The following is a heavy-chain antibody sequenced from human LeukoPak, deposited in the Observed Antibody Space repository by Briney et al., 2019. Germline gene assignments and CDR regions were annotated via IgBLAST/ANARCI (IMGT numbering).Heavy chain of an antibody. Sequence: PSETLSLTCTVSGGSISNYFWSWIRQPAGKGLEWIGRIYTTGITNCNPSLESRVTMSVDTPKNQFSLRLNSVTAADTAVYFCARNALRGYIYGFDYWGQGTLVTVSS. CDR3: ARNALRGYIYGFDY. D-gene: IGHD5-18*01. CDR1: GGSISNYF. J-gene: IGHJ4*02. V-gene: IGHV4-4*07. CDR2: IYTTGIT.